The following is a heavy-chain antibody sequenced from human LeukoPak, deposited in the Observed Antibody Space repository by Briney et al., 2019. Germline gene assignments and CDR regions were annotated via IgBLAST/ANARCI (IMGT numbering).Heavy chain of an antibody. J-gene: IGHJ5*02. CDR3: ARDLYCSSTSCYNWFDP. CDR2: INPNSGGT. D-gene: IGHD2-2*01. CDR1: GYTFTGYY. V-gene: IGHV1-2*02. Sequence: ASVKVSCKASGYTFTGYYMHWMRQAPGQGLEWMGWINPNSGGTNYAQKFQGRVTMTRDTSISTAYMELSRLRSDDTAVYYCARDLYCSSTSCYNWFDPWGQGTLVTVSS.